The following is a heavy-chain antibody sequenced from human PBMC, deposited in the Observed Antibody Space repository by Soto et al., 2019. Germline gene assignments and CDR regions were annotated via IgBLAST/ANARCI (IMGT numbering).Heavy chain of an antibody. Sequence: ASVKVSCKASGYAFTTYYIHWVRQAPGQGLEWMGILNPNSGATTYAQKFQGRVTMTRDTSTSTVYMELSSLRSEDTAVYYCARGVCDSNGYYYFDYWGHGTLVTVSS. J-gene: IGHJ4*01. CDR1: GYAFTTYY. CDR2: LNPNSGAT. V-gene: IGHV1-46*03. D-gene: IGHD3-22*01. CDR3: ARGVCDSNGYYYFDY.